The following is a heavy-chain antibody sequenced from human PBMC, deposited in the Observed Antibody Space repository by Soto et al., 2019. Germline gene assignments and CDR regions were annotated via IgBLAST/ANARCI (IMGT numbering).Heavy chain of an antibody. CDR1: GGTFSSYT. CDR3: ARGWEEYYFDY. V-gene: IGHV1-69*02. J-gene: IGHJ4*02. D-gene: IGHD3-16*01. CDR2: IIPILGIA. Sequence: QVQLVQSGAEVKKPGSSVKVSCKASGGTFSSYTISWVRQAPGQGLEWMGRIIPILGIANYAQKFQGRVTITADKSTSTAYMELSSLRSEDTAVYYCARGWEEYYFDYWGQGPLVTVSS.